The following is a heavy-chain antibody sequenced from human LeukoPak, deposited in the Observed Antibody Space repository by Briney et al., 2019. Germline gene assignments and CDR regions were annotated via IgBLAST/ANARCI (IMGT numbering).Heavy chain of an antibody. CDR1: GGSISSYY. CDR2: IYYSGST. J-gene: IGHJ6*02. Sequence: SETLSLTCTVSGGSISSYYWSWMRQPPGKGLEWIGYIYYSGSTNYNPSLKSRVTISVDTSKNQFSLKLSSVTAADTAVYYCARDTRLATMIVNRGMDVWGQGTTVTVSS. V-gene: IGHV4-59*01. CDR3: ARDTRLATMIVNRGMDV. D-gene: IGHD3-22*01.